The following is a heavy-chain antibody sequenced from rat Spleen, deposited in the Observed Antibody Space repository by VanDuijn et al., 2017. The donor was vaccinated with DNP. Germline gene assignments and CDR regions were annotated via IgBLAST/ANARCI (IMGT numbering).Heavy chain of an antibody. V-gene: IGHV5-58*01. D-gene: IGHD1-2*01. Sequence: EVQLVETGGGLVQPGRSLKLSCVASGFTFSNYWMYWIRQAPGKGLEWVASINTDGGSTYYPDSVKGRFTISRDNAENTVYLQMSSLRSEDTSTYYCASWAPIAPISTSNYWGQGVMVTVSS. CDR3: ASWAPIAPISTSNY. J-gene: IGHJ2*01. CDR2: INTDGGST. CDR1: GFTFSNYW.